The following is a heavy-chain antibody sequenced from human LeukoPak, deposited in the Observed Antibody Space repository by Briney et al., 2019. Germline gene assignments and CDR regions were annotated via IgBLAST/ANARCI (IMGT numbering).Heavy chain of an antibody. D-gene: IGHD3-22*01. CDR2: IYSGGST. J-gene: IGHJ6*02. CDR3: AREDTTYYYDSSGYRYYYGMDV. CDR1: GFTVSSNY. Sequence: GGSLRLSCAASGFTVSSNYMSWVRQAPGKGLEWVSVIYSGGSTYYADSVKGRFTISRDNSKNTLYLQMNSLRAEDTAVYYCAREDTTYYYDSSGYRYYYGMDVWGQGTTVTVSS. V-gene: IGHV3-53*01.